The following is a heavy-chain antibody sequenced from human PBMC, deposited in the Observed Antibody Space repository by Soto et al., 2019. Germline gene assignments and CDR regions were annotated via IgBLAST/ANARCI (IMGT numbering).Heavy chain of an antibody. CDR1: GGSISSGGYH. CDR2: IYYNTGST. CDR3: TRDKPLPHYSGLGKVYYGMDV. Sequence: QVQLQESGPRLVKPSQTLSLTCTVSGGSISSGGYHWPLIGQRPGKGLEGIGNIYYNTGSTYETQSLQSRVSVSRRVSKNKFSLNLSCVPAADTAVYYGTRDKPLPHYSGLGKVYYGMDVWGQGTRVTVSS. V-gene: IGHV4-31*03. D-gene: IGHD3-10*01. J-gene: IGHJ6*02.